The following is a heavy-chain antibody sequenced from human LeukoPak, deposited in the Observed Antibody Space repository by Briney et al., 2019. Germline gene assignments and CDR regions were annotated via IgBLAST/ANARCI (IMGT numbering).Heavy chain of an antibody. CDR1: GGSVSCNNYY. J-gene: IGHJ5*02. V-gene: IGHV4-61*01. CDR3: ARATPLYSSDWYVNWFDP. D-gene: IGHD6-19*01. Sequence: SETLSLTCTVSGGSVSCNNYYWSWIRQPPGKGLEYIGYIYYSGTTKYNPSLKSRVTISVDTSKNQFSLKLRSVTAADTAVYYCARATPLYSSDWYVNWFDPWGQGTLVTVSS. CDR2: IYYSGTT.